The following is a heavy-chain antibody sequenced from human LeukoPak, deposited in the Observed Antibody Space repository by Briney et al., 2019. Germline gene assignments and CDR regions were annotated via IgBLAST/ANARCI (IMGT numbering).Heavy chain of an antibody. CDR2: SYYSGST. Sequence: SETLSLTCTVSDGSISSHYWSWIRQPPGKGLEWIGYSYYSGSTNYNPSLKSRVTISVDTSKNQFSLKLSSVTAADTAVYYCARVTFSYYYYMDGWGKGTTVTVSS. CDR3: ARVTFSYYYYMDG. D-gene: IGHD3-16*01. J-gene: IGHJ6*03. V-gene: IGHV4-59*11. CDR1: DGSISSHY.